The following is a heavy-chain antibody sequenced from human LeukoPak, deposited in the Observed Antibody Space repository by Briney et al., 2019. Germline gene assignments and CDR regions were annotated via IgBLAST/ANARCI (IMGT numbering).Heavy chain of an antibody. CDR2: IYYSGST. V-gene: IGHV4-39*01. CDR3: ARHPNPQHFADAFDI. CDR1: GGSISSTSYY. J-gene: IGHJ3*02. D-gene: IGHD3-3*02. Sequence: SETLSLTCTVSGGSISSTSYYWGWIRQPPGKGLEWIGSIYYSGSTYYNPSLKSRVTISVDTSKNQFSLKLSSVTAADTAVYYCARHPNPQHFADAFDIWGQGTMVTVSS.